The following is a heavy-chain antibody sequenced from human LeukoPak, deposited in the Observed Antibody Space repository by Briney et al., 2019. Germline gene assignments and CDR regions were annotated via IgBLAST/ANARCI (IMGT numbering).Heavy chain of an antibody. CDR2: INPNSGGT. D-gene: IGHD3-22*01. J-gene: IGHJ4*02. Sequence: ASVKVSCKASGYTFTGYYMHWVRQAPGQELEWMGWINPNSGGTNYAQKFQGRVTMTRDTSISTAYMELSRLRSDDTAVYYCAKYYDSSGAFDYWGQGTLVTVSS. CDR1: GYTFTGYY. V-gene: IGHV1-2*02. CDR3: AKYYDSSGAFDY.